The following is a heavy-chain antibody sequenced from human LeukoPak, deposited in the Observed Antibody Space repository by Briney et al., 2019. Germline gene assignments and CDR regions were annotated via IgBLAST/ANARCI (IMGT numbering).Heavy chain of an antibody. CDR1: GGSISSGGYY. Sequence: SQTLSLTRTVSGGSISSGGYYWSWIRQHPGKGLEWIGYIYYSGSTYYNPSLKSRVTISVDTSKNQFSLKLSSVTAADTAVYYCARQIDRDGYNYGWYFDLWGRGTLVTVSS. J-gene: IGHJ2*01. D-gene: IGHD5-24*01. V-gene: IGHV4-31*03. CDR2: IYYSGST. CDR3: ARQIDRDGYNYGWYFDL.